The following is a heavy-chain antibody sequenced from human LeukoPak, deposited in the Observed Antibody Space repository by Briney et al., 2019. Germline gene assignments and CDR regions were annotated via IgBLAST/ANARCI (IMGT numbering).Heavy chain of an antibody. D-gene: IGHD2-2*03. Sequence: GSLRLSCAASGFTFSSYAMHWVRQAPGKGLEWVAVISDDGSNKYYADSVKGRFTISRDNSKNTLYLQMNSLRPEDTAVYYCARVDDLDASDIWGQGTMVTVSS. CDR3: ARVDDLDASDI. J-gene: IGHJ3*02. CDR2: ISDDGSNK. CDR1: GFTFSSYA. V-gene: IGHV3-30*04.